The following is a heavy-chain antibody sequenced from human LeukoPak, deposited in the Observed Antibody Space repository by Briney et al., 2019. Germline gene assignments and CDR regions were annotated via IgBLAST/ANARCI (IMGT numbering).Heavy chain of an antibody. D-gene: IGHD2-21*02. Sequence: PGGSLRLSCAASGFIFSNYGIHWVRQAPGKGLEWVAVISYDGSNKYADSVKGRFTISRDNAKNTLYLQLNGLGAEDTAIYYCARGMTEGGFDFWGPGTLVTVSS. CDR2: ISYDGSNK. CDR1: GFIFSNYG. CDR3: ARGMTEGGFDF. J-gene: IGHJ4*02. V-gene: IGHV3-30*03.